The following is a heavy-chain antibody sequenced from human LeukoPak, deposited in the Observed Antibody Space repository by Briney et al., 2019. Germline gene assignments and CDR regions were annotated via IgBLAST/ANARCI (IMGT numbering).Heavy chain of an antibody. V-gene: IGHV3-20*04. CDR2: INWNGGST. Sequence: GGSLSLSCAASGFTFDDLGMRWVRHVPGKGLEWVSGINWNGGSTGYADSVKVRFTISRDNAKNSLYLQMNSLRAEDTALYYCAAGDRNGWYFDYWGQGTLVTVSS. J-gene: IGHJ4*02. D-gene: IGHD6-19*01. CDR3: AAGDRNGWYFDY. CDR1: GFTFDDLG.